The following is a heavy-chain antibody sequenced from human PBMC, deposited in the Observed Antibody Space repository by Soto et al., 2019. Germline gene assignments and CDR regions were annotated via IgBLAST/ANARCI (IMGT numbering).Heavy chain of an antibody. CDR1: GGSLSGYY. CDR2: SNHSGST. Sequence: QVQLQQWGAGLLKPSEALSLTCGVYGGSLSGYYWSWFRQPPGKGLEWIGESNHSGSTTYNPSLKSRVTISIDTSKNQFSLKVSSVTAAYTAVYYCTRGLGGFPENWGQGTLVTVSS. J-gene: IGHJ4*02. V-gene: IGHV4-34*01. D-gene: IGHD6-25*01. CDR3: TRGLGGFPEN.